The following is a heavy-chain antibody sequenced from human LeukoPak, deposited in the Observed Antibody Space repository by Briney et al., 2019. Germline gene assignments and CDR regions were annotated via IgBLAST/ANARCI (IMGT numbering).Heavy chain of an antibody. J-gene: IGHJ5*02. CDR2: ISVYNGNT. CDR1: GYTFTSYG. Sequence: ASVKVSCKASGYTFTSYGISWVRQAPGQGLEWMGWISVYNGNTNYAQKLQGRVTMTTDTSTSTAYMERRSLRSDDTAVYYCARIRIAAAGRNWFDPWGQGTLVTVSS. V-gene: IGHV1-18*01. D-gene: IGHD6-13*01. CDR3: ARIRIAAAGRNWFDP.